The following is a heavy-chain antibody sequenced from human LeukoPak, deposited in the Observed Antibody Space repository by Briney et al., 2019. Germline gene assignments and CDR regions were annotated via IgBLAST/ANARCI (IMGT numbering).Heavy chain of an antibody. CDR1: GFTFSSYA. Sequence: GGSLRLSCAASGFTFSSYAMSWVRQAPGKGLEWVSAISGSGGSTYYADSVKGRFTISRDNSKNTLYLQMNSLRAEDTAVYYCAKERILYYYGSGSYYKKENWFDPWGQGTLVTVSS. J-gene: IGHJ5*02. V-gene: IGHV3-23*01. D-gene: IGHD3-10*01. CDR3: AKERILYYYGSGSYYKKENWFDP. CDR2: ISGSGGST.